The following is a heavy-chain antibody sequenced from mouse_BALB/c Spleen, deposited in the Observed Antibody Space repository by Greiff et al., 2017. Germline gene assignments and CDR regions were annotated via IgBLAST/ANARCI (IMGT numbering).Heavy chain of an antibody. D-gene: IGHD4-1*02. J-gene: IGHJ4*01. CDR1: GFSLTSYG. CDR2: IWRGGST. CDR3: AKNPNWDDGAMDY. V-gene: IGHV2-5-1*01. Sequence: QVQLKQSGPSLVQPSQSLSITCTVSGFSLTSYGVHWVRQSPGMGLEWLGVIWRGGSTDYNAAFMSRLSITKDNSKSQVFFKMNSLQADDTAIYYCAKNPNWDDGAMDYWGQGTSVTVSS.